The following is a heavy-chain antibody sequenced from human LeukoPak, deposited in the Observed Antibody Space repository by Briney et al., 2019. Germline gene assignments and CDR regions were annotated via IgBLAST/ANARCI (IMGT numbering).Heavy chain of an antibody. CDR3: ARDSVRGVDLDV. V-gene: IGHV4-39*07. CDR1: GGSISSSSYY. CDR2: IFYSGST. D-gene: IGHD3-10*01. Sequence: SETLSLTCTVSGGSISSSSYYWGWIRQPPGKGLEWIGTIFYSGSTYYNPSLKSRVTMSVDTSKTQFSLKLTSVTAADTAVYYCARDSVRGVDLDVWGKGTTVTISS. J-gene: IGHJ6*04.